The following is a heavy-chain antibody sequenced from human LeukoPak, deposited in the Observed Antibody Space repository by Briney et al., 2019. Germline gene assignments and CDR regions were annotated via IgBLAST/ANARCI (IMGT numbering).Heavy chain of an antibody. V-gene: IGHV4-39*07. CDR1: GGSISTSGYY. Sequence: SETLSLTCTVSGGSISTSGYYWGWIRQPPGKGLEWIGTIYFSGSTYYNPSLKSRVTISVDTSKNQFSLKLSSVTAADTAVYYCASRIAVAEAPDHWGQGTLVTVSS. D-gene: IGHD6-19*01. J-gene: IGHJ4*02. CDR2: IYFSGST. CDR3: ASRIAVAEAPDH.